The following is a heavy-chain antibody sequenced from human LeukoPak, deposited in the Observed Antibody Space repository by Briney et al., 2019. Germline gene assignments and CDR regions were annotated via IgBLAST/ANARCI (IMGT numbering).Heavy chain of an antibody. J-gene: IGHJ6*02. CDR3: ARHGVVYYYYGMDV. CDR1: GGSISSSSYY. V-gene: IGHV4-39*01. CDR2: ICYSGST. Sequence: SETLSVTCTVSGGSISSSSYYWGWIRQPPGKGLEWLGSICYSGSTYYNPSLKSRVTISVDTSKNQFSLKLSSVTAADTAVYYCARHGVVYYYYGMDVWGQGTTVTVSS. D-gene: IGHD2-15*01.